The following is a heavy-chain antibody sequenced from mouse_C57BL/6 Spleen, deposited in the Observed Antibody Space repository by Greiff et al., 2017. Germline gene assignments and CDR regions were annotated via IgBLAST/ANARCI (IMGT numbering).Heavy chain of an antibody. J-gene: IGHJ4*01. Sequence: VQLKQSGPELVKPGASVKIPCKASGYTFTDYNMDWVKQSHGKSLEWIGDINPNNGGTNYNQKFKGKATLTVDKSSSTAYMELRSLTSEDTAVYYCGRARGNYYAMDYWGQGTSVTASS. CDR3: GRARGNYYAMDY. CDR1: GYTFTDYN. CDR2: INPNNGGT. D-gene: IGHD2-1*01. V-gene: IGHV1-18*01.